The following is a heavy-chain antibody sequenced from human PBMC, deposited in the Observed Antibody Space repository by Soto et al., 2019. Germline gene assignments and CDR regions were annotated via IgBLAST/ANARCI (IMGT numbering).Heavy chain of an antibody. CDR2: IYYSGST. V-gene: IGHV4-59*01. CDR1: GGSISSYY. CDR3: ARVGIAADFDY. D-gene: IGHD6-13*01. Sequence: SETLSLTCTVSGGSISSYYWSWIRQPPGKGLEWIGYIYYSGSTDYNPSLKSRVTISVDTSKNQFSLKLSSVTAADTAVYYCARVGIAADFDYWGQGTLVTVSS. J-gene: IGHJ4*02.